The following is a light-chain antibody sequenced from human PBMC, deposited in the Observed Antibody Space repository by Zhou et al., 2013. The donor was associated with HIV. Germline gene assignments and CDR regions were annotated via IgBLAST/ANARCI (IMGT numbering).Light chain of an antibody. CDR2: AAS. Sequence: DIQMTQSPSSLSASVGDRVTITCRASQSVSNYLNWYQQKPGKAPKLLINAASSLQSGVPSRFTGSGSGTDFTLTISSLQPEDFATYYCQQSYSTPITFGQGTRLEIK. CDR3: QQSYSTPIT. CDR1: QSVSNY. V-gene: IGKV1-39*01. J-gene: IGKJ5*01.